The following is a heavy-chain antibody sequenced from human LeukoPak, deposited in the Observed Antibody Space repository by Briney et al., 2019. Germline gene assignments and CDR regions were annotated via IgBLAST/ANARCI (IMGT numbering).Heavy chain of an antibody. J-gene: IGHJ6*03. CDR3: ARHAEGYSGYDRGRYYYYYMDV. Sequence: KPSETLSLTCAVSGYSISSGYYWGWIRQPPGKGLEWIGSIYHSGSTYYNPSLKSRVTISVDTSKNQFSLKLSSVTAADTAGYYCARHAEGYSGYDRGRYYYYYMDVWGKGTTVTVSS. CDR1: GYSISSGYY. V-gene: IGHV4-38-2*01. D-gene: IGHD5-12*01. CDR2: IYHSGST.